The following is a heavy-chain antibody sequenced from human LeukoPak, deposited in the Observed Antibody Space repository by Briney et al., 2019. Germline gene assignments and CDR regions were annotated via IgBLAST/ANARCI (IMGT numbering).Heavy chain of an antibody. CDR2: INPNSGGT. Sequence: ASVKVSCKASGYTFTGYYMYWVRQAPGQGLEWMGWINPNSGGTNYAQKFQGRVTMTRDTSISTAYMELSRLRSDDTAVYYCARVSYYYDSSGYYFDLFGYWGQGTLVTVSS. J-gene: IGHJ4*02. V-gene: IGHV1-2*02. CDR1: GYTFTGYY. D-gene: IGHD3-22*01. CDR3: ARVSYYYDSSGYYFDLFGY.